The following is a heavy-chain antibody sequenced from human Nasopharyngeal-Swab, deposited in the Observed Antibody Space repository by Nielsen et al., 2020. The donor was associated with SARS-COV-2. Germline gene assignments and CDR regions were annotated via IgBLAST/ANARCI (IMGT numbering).Heavy chain of an antibody. Sequence: WIRQPPGKGLEWIGSIYYSGSTYYNPSLKSRVTISVDTSKNQFSLKLSSVTAADTAVYYCARPNTPEDIVVVPAAIAFDIRGQGTMVTVSS. CDR2: IYYSGST. V-gene: IGHV4-39*01. D-gene: IGHD2-2*01. J-gene: IGHJ3*02. CDR3: ARPNTPEDIVVVPAAIAFDI.